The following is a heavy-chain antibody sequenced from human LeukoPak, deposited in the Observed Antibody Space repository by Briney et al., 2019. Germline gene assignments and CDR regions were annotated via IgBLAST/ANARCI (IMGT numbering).Heavy chain of an antibody. CDR1: GYTFTAYY. Sequence: GASVKVSCKASGYTFTAYYMHWVRQAPGQGLEWMGWINPNSGGTNYAQKFQGRVTMTRYTSISTAYMELSRLRSDDTAVYYCARDRVVVPAAFDYWGQGTLVTVSS. CDR3: ARDRVVVPAAFDY. J-gene: IGHJ4*02. D-gene: IGHD2-2*01. V-gene: IGHV1-2*02. CDR2: INPNSGGT.